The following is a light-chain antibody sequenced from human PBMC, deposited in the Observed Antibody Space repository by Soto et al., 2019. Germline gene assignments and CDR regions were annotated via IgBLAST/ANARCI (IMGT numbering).Light chain of an antibody. Sequence: EIVLTQSPGTLSLSPGERATLSCRASQSVTSSYFAWYQQKPGQAPRLLIYDAFSRATGIPDRFSGSGSGTDFTLTISRLEPEDFAVYYCQQYGSSPRGYTFGQGTKLEIK. CDR1: QSVTSSY. CDR3: QQYGSSPRGYT. V-gene: IGKV3-20*01. CDR2: DAF. J-gene: IGKJ2*01.